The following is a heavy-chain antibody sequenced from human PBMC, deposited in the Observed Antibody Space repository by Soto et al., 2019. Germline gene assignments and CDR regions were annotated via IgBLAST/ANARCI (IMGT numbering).Heavy chain of an antibody. V-gene: IGHV1-3*01. CDR1: GYTFTAYY. D-gene: IGHD3-10*01. J-gene: IGHJ6*02. Sequence: GASVKVSCKASGYTFTAYYMHWVRQAPGQRLEWMGWINAASGYTKYSQKFQGRVTITRDTSASTVYMELSSLRSDDTAVYYCARCMVAGYYYYYAMDVWGQGTTVTVSS. CDR3: ARCMVAGYYYYYAMDV. CDR2: INAASGYT.